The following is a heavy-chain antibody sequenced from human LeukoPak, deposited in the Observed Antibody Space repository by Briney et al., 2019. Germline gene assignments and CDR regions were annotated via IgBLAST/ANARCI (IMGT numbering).Heavy chain of an antibody. D-gene: IGHD4-17*01. V-gene: IGHV3-23*01. J-gene: IGHJ3*01. CDR2: ISGSGSST. CDR3: AKTKFGDYSLHAFDV. Sequence: PGGSLRLSCAASGFTFARNAMSWVRQAPGKGLEWVSGISGSGSSTYYADSMKGRFTISGDNSRNTLYLLVNSLRAEDTAVYYCAKTKFGDYSLHAFDVWGQGTMVTVS. CDR1: GFTFARNA.